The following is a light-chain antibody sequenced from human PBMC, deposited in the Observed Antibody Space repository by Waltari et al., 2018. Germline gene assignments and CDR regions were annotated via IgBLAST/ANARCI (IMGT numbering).Light chain of an antibody. J-gene: IGLJ3*02. CDR1: SGHSNYA. V-gene: IGLV4-69*01. CDR3: QTGGFGIWV. Sequence: QLLLTQSPSASASLGASVKLTCTVSSGHSNYAIAWHQQHPHKGPRYLMKVNSDGSHIKGDGIPDHFSGSSSGAERYLTISSLQSEDEADYYCQTGGFGIWVFGGGTKLTVL. CDR2: VNSDGSH.